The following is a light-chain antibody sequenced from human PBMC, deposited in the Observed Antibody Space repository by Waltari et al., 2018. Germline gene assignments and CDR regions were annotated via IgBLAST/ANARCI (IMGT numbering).Light chain of an antibody. CDR1: TGAVTSGHY. V-gene: IGLV7-46*01. CDR3: LLSYSGAWV. Sequence: QAVVTQEPSLTVSPGGTVTLTCGSSTGAVTSGHYPYWFQQKPGQAPRTMIYYTSRKTSWAPARISRCRLGGKAALTLSGAQPEDEADYYCLLSYSGAWVFGGGTKLTVL. CDR2: YTS. J-gene: IGLJ3*02.